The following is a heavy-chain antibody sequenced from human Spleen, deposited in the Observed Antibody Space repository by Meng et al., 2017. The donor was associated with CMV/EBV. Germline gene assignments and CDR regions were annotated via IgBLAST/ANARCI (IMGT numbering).Heavy chain of an antibody. Sequence: GESLKISCAASGFTVSSNYMSWVRQAPGKGLEWVSVIYSGGSTYYADSVKGRFTISRDNSKNTLYLQMNSLRAEDTAVYYCARDDYGGKLGYWGQGTLVTVSS. D-gene: IGHD4-23*01. J-gene: IGHJ4*02. CDR2: IYSGGST. CDR1: GFTVSSNY. V-gene: IGHV3-53*05. CDR3: ARDDYGGKLGY.